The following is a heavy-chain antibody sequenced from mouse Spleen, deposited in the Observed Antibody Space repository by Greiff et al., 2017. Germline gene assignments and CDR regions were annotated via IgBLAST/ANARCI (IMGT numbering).Heavy chain of an antibody. CDR3: ARRGYYSYEGGAMDY. CDR2: ISSGSSTI. Sequence: EVKLMESGGDLVKPGGSLKLSCAASGFTFSDYGMHWVRQAPEKGLEWVAYISSGSSTIYYADTVKGRFTISRDNAKNTLFLQMTSLRSEDTAMYYCARRGYYSYEGGAMDYWGQGTSVTVSS. J-gene: IGHJ4*01. D-gene: IGHD2-12*01. CDR1: GFTFSDYG. V-gene: IGHV5-17*01.